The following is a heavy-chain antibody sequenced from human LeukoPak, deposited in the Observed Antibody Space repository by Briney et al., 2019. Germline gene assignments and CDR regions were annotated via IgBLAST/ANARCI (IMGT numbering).Heavy chain of an antibody. CDR1: GFTFKDYC. V-gene: IGHV3-21*01. CDR3: ARDSGRLLEWITYVDV. CDR2: ISPSSGYI. Sequence: GGSLRLSCAVSGFTFKDYCMNWVRQAPGKGLEWVSSISPSSGYIYYADSVKGRFTISRDNAKKSLYLQMNSLRAEDTAVYYCARDSGRLLEWITYVDVWGKGTTVTVSS. J-gene: IGHJ6*03. D-gene: IGHD3-3*01.